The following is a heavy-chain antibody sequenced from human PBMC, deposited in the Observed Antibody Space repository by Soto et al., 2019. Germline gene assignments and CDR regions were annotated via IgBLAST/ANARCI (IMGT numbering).Heavy chain of an antibody. CDR1: GFTFDDYG. V-gene: IGHV3-20*04. CDR3: ARVNGASYYYGMDV. J-gene: IGHJ6*02. D-gene: IGHD4-17*01. Sequence: EVQLVESGGGVVRPGGSLRLSCAASGFTFDDYGMSWVRQAPGKGLEWVSGINWNGGSTGYADSVKGRFTISRDNAKNSRYLQMNGRRAEDTALYYCARVNGASYYYGMDVWGQGTTVTVSS. CDR2: INWNGGST.